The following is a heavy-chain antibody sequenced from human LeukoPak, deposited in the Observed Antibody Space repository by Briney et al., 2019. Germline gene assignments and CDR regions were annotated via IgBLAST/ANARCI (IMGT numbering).Heavy chain of an antibody. J-gene: IGHJ4*02. D-gene: IGHD4-17*01. CDR3: VRGLYGY. V-gene: IGHV3-7*03. Sequence: GSLRLSCGASGFTFSTSWMIWVRQAPGKGLEWVANLNQDGGEKYYVDSVKGRFTISRDNGRNSLYLQMDSPRVEDTAVYYCVRGLYGYWGQGTLVTVSS. CDR1: GFTFSTSW. CDR2: LNQDGGEK.